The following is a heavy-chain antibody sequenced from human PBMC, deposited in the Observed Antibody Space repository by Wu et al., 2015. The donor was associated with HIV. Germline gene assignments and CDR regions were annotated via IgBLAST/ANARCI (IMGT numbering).Heavy chain of an antibody. V-gene: IGHV1-69*01. Sequence: QGHLEQSGTEVKKFGTSVTLSCRAFGYIFTNYYIHWVRQAPGQGLEWMGGIIPIFGTANYAQKFQGRVTITTDESTSTAYMELSSLRSEDTAVYYCVRKRFSLGYCSGGSCYLPDDYWGQGTLVTVSS. J-gene: IGHJ4*02. CDR1: GYIFTNYY. CDR2: IIPIFGTA. CDR3: VRKRFSLGYCSGGSCYLPDDY. D-gene: IGHD2-15*01.